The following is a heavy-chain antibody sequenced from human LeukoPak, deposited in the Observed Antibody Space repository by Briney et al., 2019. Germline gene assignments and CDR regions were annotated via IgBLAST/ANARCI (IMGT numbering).Heavy chain of an antibody. V-gene: IGHV4-4*07. D-gene: IGHD6-6*01. Sequence: PSETLSLTCTVSGGSISSYYWSWIRQPAGKGLEWIGRIYTSGSTNYNPSLKSRVTMSVDTSKNQFSLKLSSVTAADTAVYYCARDGYSSSPEGNWYFDLWGRGTLVTVSS. CDR2: IYTSGST. CDR3: ARDGYSSSPEGNWYFDL. CDR1: GGSISSYY. J-gene: IGHJ2*01.